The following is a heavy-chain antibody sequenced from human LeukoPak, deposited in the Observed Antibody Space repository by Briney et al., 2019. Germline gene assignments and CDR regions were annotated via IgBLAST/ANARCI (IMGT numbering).Heavy chain of an antibody. CDR3: AREPNRASRDGDPHWYFDL. D-gene: IGHD4-17*01. CDR2: ISGSGGST. J-gene: IGHJ2*01. V-gene: IGHV3-23*01. Sequence: PGGSLRLSCAASGFTFSGYAMSWVRQAPGKGLEWVSAISGSGGSTYYADSVRGRFTISRDTSKNTLYLQMTSLRDEDTAVYYCAREPNRASRDGDPHWYFDLWGRGTLVTVSS. CDR1: GFTFSGYA.